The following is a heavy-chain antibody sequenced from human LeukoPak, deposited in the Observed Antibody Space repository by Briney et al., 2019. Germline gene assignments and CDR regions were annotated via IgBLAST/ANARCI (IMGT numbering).Heavy chain of an antibody. CDR3: ARSGWNYEAQVIGY. CDR1: GYTFTSYA. Sequence: ASVKVSCKASGYTFTSYAMHWVRQAPGQRLEWMGWINAGNGNTKYSQKFQGRVTITRDTSTSTAYMELRSLRSDDTAVYYCARSGWNYEAQVIGYWGQGTLVTVSS. J-gene: IGHJ4*02. V-gene: IGHV1-3*01. D-gene: IGHD1-7*01. CDR2: INAGNGNT.